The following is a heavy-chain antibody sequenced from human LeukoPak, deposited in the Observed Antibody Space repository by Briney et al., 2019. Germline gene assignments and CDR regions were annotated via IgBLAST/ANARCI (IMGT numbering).Heavy chain of an antibody. J-gene: IGHJ6*02. CDR3: AREQGPAAMREDSTYYYYGMDV. V-gene: IGHV1-69*04. CDR2: IIPILGIA. Sequence: SVKVSCKASGDTFSSYAISWVRQAPGQGLEWMGRIIPILGIANYAQKFQGRVTITADKSTSTAYMELSSLRSEDTAVYYCAREQGPAAMREDSTYYYYGMDVWGQGTTVTVSS. D-gene: IGHD2-2*01. CDR1: GDTFSSYA.